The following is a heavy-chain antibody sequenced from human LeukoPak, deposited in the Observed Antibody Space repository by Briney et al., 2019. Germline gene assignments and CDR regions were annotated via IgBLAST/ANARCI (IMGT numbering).Heavy chain of an antibody. J-gene: IGHJ4*02. D-gene: IGHD3-22*01. CDR1: GFTVSSNY. CDR2: IYSGGST. Sequence: GGSLRLSCAASGFTVSSNYMSWVRQAPGKGLEWVSVIYSGGSTYYTDSVKGRFTISRDNSKNTLYLQMNSLRAEDTAVYYCARASYYARDYFDYWGQGTLVTVSS. V-gene: IGHV3-53*01. CDR3: ARASYYARDYFDY.